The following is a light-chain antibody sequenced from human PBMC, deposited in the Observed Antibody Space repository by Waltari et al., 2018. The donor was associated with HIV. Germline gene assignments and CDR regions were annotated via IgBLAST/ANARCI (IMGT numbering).Light chain of an antibody. J-gene: IGKJ4*01. CDR3: QQYYTTPLT. Sequence: DIVTTQSPDSLVVSLGERATINCKSSRSVLSISNDRNYLAWYQQKSGQPPRRLIYWASSREAGVPSRFSGSGSRTDFTLTINSLQAEDVAVYYCQQYYTTPLTFGGGTKVEIK. CDR1: RSVLSISNDRNY. CDR2: WAS. V-gene: IGKV4-1*01.